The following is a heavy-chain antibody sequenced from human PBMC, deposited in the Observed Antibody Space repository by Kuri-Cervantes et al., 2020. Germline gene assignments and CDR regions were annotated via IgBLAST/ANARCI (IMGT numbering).Heavy chain of an antibody. J-gene: IGHJ4*02. D-gene: IGHD1-26*01. CDR2: ISYDGSNK. V-gene: IGHV3-33*05. CDR3: AKGNTGTVGASAFDY. Sequence: GGSLRLSCAASGFTFSSYGMHWVRQAPGKGLEWVAVISYDGSNKYYADSVKGRFTISRDNSKNTLYLQMNSLRAEDTAEYYCAKGNTGTVGASAFDYWGQGTLVTVSS. CDR1: GFTFSSYG.